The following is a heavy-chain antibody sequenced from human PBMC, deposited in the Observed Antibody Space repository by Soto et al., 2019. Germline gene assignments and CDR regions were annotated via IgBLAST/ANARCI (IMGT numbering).Heavy chain of an antibody. CDR1: GFTFSSYA. Sequence: EVQLLESGGGLVQPGGSLRLSCAASGFTFSSYAMSWVRQAPGKGLEWVSAISGSGGSTYYADSVKGRFTISRDNSKNTLYLQMNSLRADDTAVYYCAKMGYCSSTSCYGRNWFDPWGQGTLVTVSS. J-gene: IGHJ5*02. CDR3: AKMGYCSSTSCYGRNWFDP. CDR2: ISGSGGST. D-gene: IGHD2-2*01. V-gene: IGHV3-23*01.